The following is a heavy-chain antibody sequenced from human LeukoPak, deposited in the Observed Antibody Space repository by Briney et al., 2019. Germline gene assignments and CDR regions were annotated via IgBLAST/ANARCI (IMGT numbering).Heavy chain of an antibody. V-gene: IGHV1-69*04. Sequence: ASVKVSCKASGGTFSSYAISWVRQAPGQGLEWMGRIIPILSMTIYAQKFQGRVTITADKSTSTAYMELSSLRSEDTAVYYCARGPRFAYYFDYWGQGTLVTVSS. J-gene: IGHJ4*02. D-gene: IGHD3-10*01. CDR3: ARGPRFAYYFDY. CDR2: IIPILSMT. CDR1: GGTFSSYA.